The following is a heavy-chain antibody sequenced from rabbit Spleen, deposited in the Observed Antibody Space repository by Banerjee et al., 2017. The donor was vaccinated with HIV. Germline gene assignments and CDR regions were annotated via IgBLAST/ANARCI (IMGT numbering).Heavy chain of an antibody. CDR3: ARDRAGSGYNFDL. CDR2: IYGGSGTT. J-gene: IGHJ4*01. CDR1: GFDLSDYYY. Sequence: QSLEESGGDLVKPGASLTLTCTASGFDLSDYYYMYWVRQAPGKGLEWIGCIYGGSGTTYYATWAKGRFTISRASSTTVTLQMTSLTAADTATYFCARDRAGSGYNFDLWGPGTLVTVS. V-gene: IGHV1S40*01. D-gene: IGHD8-1*01.